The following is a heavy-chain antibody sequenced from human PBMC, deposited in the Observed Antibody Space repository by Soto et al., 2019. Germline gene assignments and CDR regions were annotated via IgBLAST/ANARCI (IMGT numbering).Heavy chain of an antibody. J-gene: IGHJ4*02. V-gene: IGHV4-30-4*02. CDR2: MYYTGSS. D-gene: IGHD3-16*01. CDR3: ARTRWGEWSSFDY. CDR1: GYSISSGDHY. Sequence: SDTLSLTCTVSGYSISSGDHYWSWIRQSPGKGLEYIGYMYYTGSSYYNPSLKSRVTISKDTSKNQMSLRLTSVTAADTAVYYCARTRWGEWSSFDYWGQGTLVTVSS.